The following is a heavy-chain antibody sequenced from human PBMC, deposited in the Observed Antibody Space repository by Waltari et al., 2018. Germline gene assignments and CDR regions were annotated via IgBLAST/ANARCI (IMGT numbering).Heavy chain of an antibody. Sequence: QVQLVQSGAAVKKPGSSVKVSCKASGGTFSSYAISWVRQAPGQGLEWMGGIIPIFGTANYAQKFQGRVTITTDESTSTAYMELSSLRSEDTAVYYCARARVVVAATRRLYYGMDVWGQGTTVTVSS. CDR1: GGTFSSYA. CDR3: ARARVVVAATRRLYYGMDV. CDR2: IIPIFGTA. D-gene: IGHD2-15*01. V-gene: IGHV1-69*05. J-gene: IGHJ6*02.